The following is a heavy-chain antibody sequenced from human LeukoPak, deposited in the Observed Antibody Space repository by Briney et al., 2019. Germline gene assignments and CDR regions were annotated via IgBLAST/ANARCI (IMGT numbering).Heavy chain of an antibody. CDR3: AKDPNSSYYYSEYFQH. V-gene: IGHV3-23*01. D-gene: IGHD3-22*01. J-gene: IGHJ1*01. Sequence: GGSLRLSCAASGFTFSSYAMSWVRQAPGKGLEWVSAISGSGGSTYYADSVKGRFTISRDNSKNTLYLQMNSLRAEDTAVYYCAKDPNSSYYYSEYFQHWGQGTLVTVSS. CDR2: ISGSGGST. CDR1: GFTFSSYA.